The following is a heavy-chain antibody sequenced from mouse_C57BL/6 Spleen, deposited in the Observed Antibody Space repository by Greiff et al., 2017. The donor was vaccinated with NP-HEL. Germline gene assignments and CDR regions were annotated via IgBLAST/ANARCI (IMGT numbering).Heavy chain of an antibody. J-gene: IGHJ4*01. CDR1: GYTFTDYY. V-gene: IGHV1-26*01. CDR3: ARFYYDYDKDY. Sequence: VQLQQSGPELVKPGASVKISCKASGYTFTDYYMNWVKQSHGKSLEWIGDINPNNGGTSYNQKFKGKATLTVYKSSSTAYMELRSLTSEDSAVYYCARFYYDYDKDYWGQGTSVTVSS. CDR2: INPNNGGT. D-gene: IGHD2-4*01.